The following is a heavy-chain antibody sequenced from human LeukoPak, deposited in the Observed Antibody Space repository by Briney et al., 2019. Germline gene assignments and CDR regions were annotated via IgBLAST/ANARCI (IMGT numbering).Heavy chain of an antibody. Sequence: ASVKVSCKASGYTFTSYDINWVRQATGQGLEWMGIINPSGGSTSYAQKFQGRVTMTRDTSTSTVYMELSSLRSEDTAVYYCARPGRRDGYKNAFDIWGQGTMVTVSS. CDR2: INPSGGST. J-gene: IGHJ3*02. D-gene: IGHD5-24*01. CDR1: GYTFTSYD. CDR3: ARPGRRDGYKNAFDI. V-gene: IGHV1-46*01.